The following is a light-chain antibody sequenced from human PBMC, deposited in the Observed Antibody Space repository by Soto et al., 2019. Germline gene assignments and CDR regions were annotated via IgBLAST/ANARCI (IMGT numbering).Light chain of an antibody. Sequence: DIQMTQSPSTLSASVGDTVTVTCRASQSVSGWLAWYQQKPGEAPKLLIYDASALPRGVPSRFSGSGSGTKFTLTISRLEPEDFAVYYCQHCQPYGDSPPLTFGGGTKVDIK. V-gene: IGKV1-5*01. J-gene: IGKJ4*01. CDR1: QSVSGW. CDR3: QHCQPYGDSPPLT. CDR2: DAS.